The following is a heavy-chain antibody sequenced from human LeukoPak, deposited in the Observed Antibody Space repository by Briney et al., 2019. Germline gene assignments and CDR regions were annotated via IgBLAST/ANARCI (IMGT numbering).Heavy chain of an antibody. CDR3: ARHPSFDY. CDR1: GGSISSYY. J-gene: IGHJ4*02. Sequence: SETLSLTCTVSGGSISSYYWSWIRQPPGKGLEWIGSIYYTRSTYYSPSLKSRVTISVDTSKNQFSLKLTSVTAADTAVYYCARHPSFDYWGQGTLVTVSS. CDR2: IYYTRST. V-gene: IGHV4-59*05.